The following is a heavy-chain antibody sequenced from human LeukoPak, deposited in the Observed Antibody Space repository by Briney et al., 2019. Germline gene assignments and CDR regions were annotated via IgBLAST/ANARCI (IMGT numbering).Heavy chain of an antibody. CDR1: GFTFSSYW. CDR2: INSGGSST. CDR3: ARGMRGPDY. J-gene: IGHJ4*02. D-gene: IGHD3-3*02. Sequence: GGSLRLSCAASGFTFSSYWMHWVRQAPGKGLVWVSHINSGGSSTSYADSVKGRFTISRDNAKNTLFLQMNSLRVEDTAMYYCARGMRGPDYWGQGTLVTVSS. V-gene: IGHV3-74*01.